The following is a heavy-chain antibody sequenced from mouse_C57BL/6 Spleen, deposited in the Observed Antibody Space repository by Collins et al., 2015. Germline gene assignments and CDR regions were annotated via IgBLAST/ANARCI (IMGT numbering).Heavy chain of an antibody. J-gene: IGHJ1*01. V-gene: IGHV2-9*02. Sequence: VIWAGGSTNYNSALMSRLSISKDNSKSQVFLKMNSLQTDDTAMYYCARDGGGMMVTTSYWYFDVWGAGTTVTVSS. CDR2: IWAGGST. CDR3: ARDGGGMMVTTSYWYFDV. D-gene: IGHD2-3*01.